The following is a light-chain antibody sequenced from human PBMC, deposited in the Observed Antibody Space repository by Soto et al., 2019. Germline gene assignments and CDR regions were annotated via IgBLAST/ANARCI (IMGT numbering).Light chain of an antibody. J-gene: IGKJ2*01. CDR2: DAS. CDR3: QQYYHYSSNT. CDR1: QRIGRW. Sequence: DIQMTQSPSTLSASVGDSVTITCRASQRIGRWLAWYQQKPGKAPKLLIYDASTLQSGVPSRFSGSGSGTEFTLNITSLQADDVATYYCQQYYHYSSNTFGRGTKLEI. V-gene: IGKV1-5*01.